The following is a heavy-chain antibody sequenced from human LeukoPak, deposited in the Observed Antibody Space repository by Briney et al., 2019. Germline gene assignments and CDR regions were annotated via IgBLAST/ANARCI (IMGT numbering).Heavy chain of an antibody. V-gene: IGHV1-2*02. CDR2: TNPNSGGT. D-gene: IGHD6-19*01. CDR1: GYTFTGYY. J-gene: IGHJ6*02. Sequence: ASVKVSCKASGYTFTGYYMHWVRQAPGQGLEWMGWTNPNSGGTNYAQKFQGRVTMTRDTSISTAHMELSRLRSDDTAVYYCAGIAVDNTYYYYGMDVWGQGTTVTVSS. CDR3: AGIAVDNTYYYYGMDV.